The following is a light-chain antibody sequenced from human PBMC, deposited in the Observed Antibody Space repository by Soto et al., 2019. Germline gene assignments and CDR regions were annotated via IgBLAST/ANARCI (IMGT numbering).Light chain of an antibody. Sequence: QSALTQPASVSGSPGQSITISCTGTSSDVGGYNLVSWYQQYPDKAPKLMIFDVNTRPSGVSNRFSGSKSGNTAYLTISGLQAEDEADYYCSSYRSSSTLPDVFGTGTKVTVL. J-gene: IGLJ1*01. CDR2: DVN. CDR3: SSYRSSSTLPDV. V-gene: IGLV2-14*01. CDR1: SSDVGGYNL.